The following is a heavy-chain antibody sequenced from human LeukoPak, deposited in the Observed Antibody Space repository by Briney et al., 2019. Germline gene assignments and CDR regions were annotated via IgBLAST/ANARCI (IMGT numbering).Heavy chain of an antibody. V-gene: IGHV3-30*18. CDR1: GFTFSSYG. Sequence: PGGSLRLSCAASGFTFSSYGMQWVRQAPGKVLEWVAVISYDGSNKYYADSVKGRFTISRDNSKDTLYLQMNSLRAEDTAVYYCAKTPYSSFGGYFDYWGQGTLVTVSS. CDR3: AKTPYSSFGGYFDY. D-gene: IGHD4-11*01. CDR2: ISYDGSNK. J-gene: IGHJ4*02.